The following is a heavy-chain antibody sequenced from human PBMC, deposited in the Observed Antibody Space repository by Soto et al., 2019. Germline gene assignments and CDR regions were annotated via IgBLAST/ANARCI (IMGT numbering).Heavy chain of an antibody. CDR2: INPGNGNT. J-gene: IGHJ4*02. CDR3: ARGGYFDSSNYLAY. D-gene: IGHD3-22*01. CDR1: GYTFTRYV. V-gene: IGHV1-3*01. Sequence: ASVKVSCKASGYTFTRYVINLVRQAPGRGLAWMGWINPGNGNTKYSQQFQGRVIIDRDTSASTAYMELSSLRSEDTAVYSCARGGYFDSSNYLAYWGLGTLVTVSS.